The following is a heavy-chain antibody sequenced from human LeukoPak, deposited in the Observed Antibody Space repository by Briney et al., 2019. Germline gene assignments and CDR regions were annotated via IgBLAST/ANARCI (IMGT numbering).Heavy chain of an antibody. Sequence: PGGSLRLSCAASGFTFSSYAMHWVRQAPGKGLEWVAVISYDGSNKYYADSVKGRFTISRDNSKNTLYLQMNSLRAEDTAVYYCARDLRSYGSGSYYFDYWGQGTLVTVSS. J-gene: IGHJ4*02. V-gene: IGHV3-30-3*01. CDR2: ISYDGSNK. CDR3: ARDLRSYGSGSYYFDY. CDR1: GFTFSSYA. D-gene: IGHD3-10*01.